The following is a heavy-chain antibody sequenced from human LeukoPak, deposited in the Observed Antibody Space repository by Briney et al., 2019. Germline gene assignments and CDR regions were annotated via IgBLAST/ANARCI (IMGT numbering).Heavy chain of an antibody. CDR3: ATDADLYGMDV. Sequence: ASVKVSCKVSGYSLTELSMHWVRQAPGKGLEWMGGFDPEEGKTFYAQKFQGRVTMTEDTSTDTAYMELSSLRSEDTAVYYCATDADLYGMDVWGQGTTVTVSS. V-gene: IGHV1-24*01. CDR1: GYSLTELS. CDR2: FDPEEGKT. J-gene: IGHJ6*02.